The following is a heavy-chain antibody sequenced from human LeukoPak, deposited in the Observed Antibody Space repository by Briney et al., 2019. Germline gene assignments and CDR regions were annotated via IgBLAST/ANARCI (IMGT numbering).Heavy chain of an antibody. CDR3: ARQRRGIAAAGSFDY. J-gene: IGHJ4*02. CDR1: GGSISSYY. V-gene: IGHV4-59*08. Sequence: SETLSLTCTVSGGSISSYYWSWIRQPPGKGLEWIGYIYYSGSTNYNPSLRSRVTISVDTSKNQFSLKLSSVTAADTAVYYCARQRRGIAAAGSFDYWGQGTLVTVSS. CDR2: IYYSGST. D-gene: IGHD6-13*01.